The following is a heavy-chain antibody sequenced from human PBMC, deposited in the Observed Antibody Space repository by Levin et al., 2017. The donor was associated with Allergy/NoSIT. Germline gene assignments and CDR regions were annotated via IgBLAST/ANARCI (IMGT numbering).Heavy chain of an antibody. CDR1: GGTFSRYA. CDR3: AREWGYDSSGYYFAY. J-gene: IGHJ4*02. Sequence: EASVKVSCKASGGTFSRYAISWVRQAPGQGPEWMGGITPMFGTANYAQKFQGRVTITADESTSTAYLELSSLTSQHTAVYYCAREWGYDSSGYYFAYWGQGTLVTVSS. D-gene: IGHD3-22*01. V-gene: IGHV1-69*13. CDR2: ITPMFGTA.